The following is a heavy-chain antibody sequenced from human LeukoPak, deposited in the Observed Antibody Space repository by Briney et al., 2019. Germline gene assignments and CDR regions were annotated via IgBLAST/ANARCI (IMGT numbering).Heavy chain of an antibody. CDR2: INPSGGST. V-gene: IGHV1-46*01. J-gene: IGHJ5*02. CDR1: GYTFTSYY. D-gene: IGHD2-15*01. Sequence: ASVKVSCKASGYTFTSYYMHWVRQAPGQGLEWMGIINPSGGSTSYAQKFQGRVTMTRDTSTSTVYMELSSLRSEDTAVYYCARGRCSGGSCYLSGRFDPWGQGTLVTVSS. CDR3: ARGRCSGGSCYLSGRFDP.